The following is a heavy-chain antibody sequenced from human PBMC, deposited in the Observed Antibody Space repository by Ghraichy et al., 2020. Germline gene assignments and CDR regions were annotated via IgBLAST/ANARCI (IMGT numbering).Heavy chain of an antibody. CDR3: ASGSVLRYFDWLLSPPSDYYYGMDV. Sequence: SCTVSGGSISSSSYYWGWIRQPPGKGLEWIGSIYYSGSTYYNPSLKSRVTISVDTSKNQFSLKLSSVTAADTAVYYCASGSVLRYFDWLLSPPSDYYYGMDVWGQGTTVTVSS. J-gene: IGHJ6*02. D-gene: IGHD3-9*01. CDR2: IYYSGST. V-gene: IGHV4-39*01. CDR1: GGSISSSSYY.